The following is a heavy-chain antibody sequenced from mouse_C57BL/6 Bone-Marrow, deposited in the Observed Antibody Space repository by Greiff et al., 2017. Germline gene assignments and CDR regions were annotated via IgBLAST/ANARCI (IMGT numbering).Heavy chain of an antibody. V-gene: IGHV2-2*01. J-gene: IGHJ4*01. CDR1: GFSLTSYG. D-gene: IGHD1-1*01. Sequence: QVQLQQSGPGLVQPSQSLSITCTVSGFSLTSYGVHWVRQSPGKGLEWLGVIWSGGSTDYNAAFISRLSISKDNSKSQVFFKINSLQADDTARYYCARTVVVYYYAMDYWGQGTSVTVSS. CDR3: ARTVVVYYYAMDY. CDR2: IWSGGST.